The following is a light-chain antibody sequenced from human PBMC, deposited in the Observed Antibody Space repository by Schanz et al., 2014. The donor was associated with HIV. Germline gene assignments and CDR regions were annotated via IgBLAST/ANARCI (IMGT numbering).Light chain of an antibody. CDR3: QQYGSSPYS. CDR2: GAN. V-gene: IGKV3-20*01. J-gene: IGKJ2*03. Sequence: EIVLTQSPGTLSLSPGERATLSCRASQHVTSWSLAWFQQKPGQPPRLLIYGANSRATGVPDRFSGRGSGTEFLLTISSLEPEDIAVYYCQQYGSSPYSFGQGTTLEMK. CDR1: QHVTSWS.